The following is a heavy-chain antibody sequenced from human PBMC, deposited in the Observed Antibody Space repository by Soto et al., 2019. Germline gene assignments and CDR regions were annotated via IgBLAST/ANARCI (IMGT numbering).Heavy chain of an antibody. CDR3: TRDEGLYSSGWYGVPAN. J-gene: IGHJ1*01. CDR2: IKKDGSET. V-gene: IGHV3-7*01. D-gene: IGHD6-13*01. Sequence: EVQLVESGGGLVQPGGSLRLSCATSGFTFNSHWMSWVRQAPGKGLEWVANIKKDGSETHYADSVQGRFIISRDNAKNSLFLQMSGLGVDDTAVYYCTRDEGLYSSGWYGVPANWGQGTLVTVSS. CDR1: GFTFNSHW.